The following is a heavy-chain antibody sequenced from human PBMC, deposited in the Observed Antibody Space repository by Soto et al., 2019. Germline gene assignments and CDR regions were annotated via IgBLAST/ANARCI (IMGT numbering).Heavy chain of an antibody. Sequence: GGSLRLSCAASGFTVSSNYMSWVRQAPGKGLEWVSVIYSVGSTYYADSVKGRFTISRDNSKNTLYLQMNSLRAEDTAVYYCARGYYYDSSGAHFDYWGQGTLVTGSS. CDR2: IYSVGST. CDR1: GFTVSSNY. V-gene: IGHV3-53*01. D-gene: IGHD3-22*01. J-gene: IGHJ4*02. CDR3: ARGYYYDSSGAHFDY.